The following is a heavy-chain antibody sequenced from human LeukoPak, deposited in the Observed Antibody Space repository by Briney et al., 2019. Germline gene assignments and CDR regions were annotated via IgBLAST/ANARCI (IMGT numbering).Heavy chain of an antibody. J-gene: IGHJ4*02. V-gene: IGHV3-48*01. CDR2: ISSSSSTI. CDR1: GFTFSNYN. CDR3: ASLYGEILDY. Sequence: PGGSLRLSCAASGFTFSNYNMNWVRQAQGKGLEWVSYISSSSSTIYYADSVKGRFTISRDNAKNSLYLQMNSLRAEDTAVYYCASLYGEILDYWGQGTLVTVSS. D-gene: IGHD4-17*01.